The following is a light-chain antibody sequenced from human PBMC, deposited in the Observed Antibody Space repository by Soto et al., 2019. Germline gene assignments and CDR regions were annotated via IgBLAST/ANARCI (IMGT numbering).Light chain of an antibody. CDR1: SANIGATY. J-gene: IGLJ2*01. CDR2: KND. V-gene: IGLV1-47*01. CDR3: ASWDDSLSEVV. Sequence: QSVLIQPPSASGTPGQRVTISCSGNSANIGATYAYWYQQLPGTAPRLLIYKNDQRPFEVSDRFSGSKSGTSASLAISGLRSDDEAIYYCASWDDSLSEVVFGGGTQLTVL.